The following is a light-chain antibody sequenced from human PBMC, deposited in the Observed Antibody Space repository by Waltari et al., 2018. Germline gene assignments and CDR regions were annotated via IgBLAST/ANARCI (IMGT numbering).Light chain of an antibody. CDR1: QTVSSN. V-gene: IGKV3-15*01. CDR2: GAS. J-gene: IGKJ5*01. CDR3: QQYNNWPFT. Sequence: ELVMTQSPAILSLSQGEGATVSCRASQTVSSNLAWYQQKPGQAPRLLIYGASTRATGIPARFSGSGSGTDFTLTISSLQSEDFAVYYCQQYNNWPFTFGQGTRLEIK.